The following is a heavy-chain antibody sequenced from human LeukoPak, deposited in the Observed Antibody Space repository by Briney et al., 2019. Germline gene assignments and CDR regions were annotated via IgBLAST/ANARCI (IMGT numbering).Heavy chain of an antibody. CDR2: ISSSSTTI. CDR3: ARRLPYYGMDV. CDR1: GFTFSSYT. Sequence: GGSLRLSCAASGFTFSSYTMNWVRQAPGKGLEWVSYISSSSTTIYYADSVKGRFTISTDSAKSSVYLQMNSLRAEDTAVYYCARRLPYYGMDVWGQGTTVTVSS. V-gene: IGHV3-48*04. J-gene: IGHJ6*02.